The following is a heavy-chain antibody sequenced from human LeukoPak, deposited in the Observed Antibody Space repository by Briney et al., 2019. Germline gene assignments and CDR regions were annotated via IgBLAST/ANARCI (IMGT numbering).Heavy chain of an antibody. D-gene: IGHD6-6*01. Sequence: SVKVSCKASGGTFSSYAISWVRQAPGQGLEWMGRIIPIFGTANYAQKFQGRVTITTDGSTSTAYMELSSLRSEDTAVYYCAREYSSSSDTYYFDYWGQGTLVTVSS. CDR3: AREYSSSSDTYYFDY. J-gene: IGHJ4*02. CDR1: GGTFSSYA. V-gene: IGHV1-69*05. CDR2: IIPIFGTA.